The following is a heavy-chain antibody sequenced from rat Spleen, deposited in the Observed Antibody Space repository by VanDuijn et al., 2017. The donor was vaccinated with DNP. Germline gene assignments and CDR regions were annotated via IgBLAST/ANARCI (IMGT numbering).Heavy chain of an antibody. V-gene: IGHV5-7*01. J-gene: IGHJ4*01. CDR3: ANYYDGYYHAMDA. D-gene: IGHD1-12*03. CDR2: IIYDGTRT. CDR1: GFSFSDYD. Sequence: EVQLVESGGGLVQPGRSLKLSCAASGFSFSDYDMAWVRQTPKEGLEWVSTIIYDGTRTYYRDSVKGRFTISRDNAKSTLYLQMNSLRSEDMATYYCANYYDGYYHAMDAWGQGTSVSVSS.